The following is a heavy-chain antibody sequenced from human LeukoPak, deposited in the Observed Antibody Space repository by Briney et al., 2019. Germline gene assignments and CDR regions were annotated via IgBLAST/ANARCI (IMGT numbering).Heavy chain of an antibody. CDR3: ARLSDCSSTSCYKSYYYYGMGV. J-gene: IGHJ6*02. Sequence: GESLKISCKGSGYSFTSYWIGWVRQMPGKGLEWMGIIYPGDSDTRYSPSFQGQVTISADKSISTAYLQWSSLKASDTAMYYCARLSDCSSTSCYKSYYYYGMGVWGQGTTVTVSS. D-gene: IGHD2-2*02. V-gene: IGHV5-51*01. CDR2: IYPGDSDT. CDR1: GYSFTSYW.